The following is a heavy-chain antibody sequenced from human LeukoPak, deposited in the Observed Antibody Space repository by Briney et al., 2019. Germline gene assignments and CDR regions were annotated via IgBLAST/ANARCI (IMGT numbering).Heavy chain of an antibody. D-gene: IGHD3-22*01. J-gene: IGHJ5*02. V-gene: IGHV1-69*01. CDR3: AREGYYYDSSGYYWFDP. CDR2: IIPIFGTA. CDR1: GGTFSSYA. Sequence: SVKVSCKASGGTFSSYAISWVRQAPGQGLEWMGGIIPIFGTANYAQKFQGRVTITADESTSTAYMELSSLRSEDAAVYYCAREGYYYDSSGYYWFDPWGQGTLVTVSS.